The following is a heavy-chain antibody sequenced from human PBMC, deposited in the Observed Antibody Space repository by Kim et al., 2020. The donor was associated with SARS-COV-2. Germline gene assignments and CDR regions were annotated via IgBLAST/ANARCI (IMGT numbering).Heavy chain of an antibody. Sequence: LSLTCAASGFTVSSNYMSWVRQAPGKGLEWVSVIYSGGSTYYADSVKGRFTISRDNSKNTLYLQMNSLRAEDTAVYYCARDSHTEMATNAYWGQGTLVTVSS. CDR1: GFTVSSNY. J-gene: IGHJ4*02. CDR2: IYSGGST. V-gene: IGHV3-66*01. D-gene: IGHD5-12*01. CDR3: ARDSHTEMATNAY.